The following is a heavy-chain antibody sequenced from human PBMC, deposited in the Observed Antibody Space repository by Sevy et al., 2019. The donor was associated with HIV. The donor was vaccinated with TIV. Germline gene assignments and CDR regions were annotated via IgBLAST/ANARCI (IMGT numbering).Heavy chain of an antibody. CDR3: ARGGNWNFPYFDY. D-gene: IGHD1-7*01. CDR1: GFTCSSYA. CDR2: ISSNGGST. Sequence: GGSLRLSCAASGFTCSSYAMHWVRQAPGKGLEYVSAISSNGGSTYYADSVKGRFTISRDNSKNTLYLQMGSLRAEDMAVYYWARGGNWNFPYFDYWGQGTLVTASS. J-gene: IGHJ4*02. V-gene: IGHV3-64*02.